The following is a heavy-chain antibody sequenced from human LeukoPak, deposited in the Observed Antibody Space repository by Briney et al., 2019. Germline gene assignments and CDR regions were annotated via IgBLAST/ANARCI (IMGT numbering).Heavy chain of an antibody. V-gene: IGHV1-69*04. CDR1: GYTFTSYD. CDR2: IIPILGIA. J-gene: IGHJ4*02. CDR3: AREGGVYYDSSGYSPYYFDY. Sequence: ASVKVSCKASGYTFTSYDINWVRQATGQGLEWMGRIIPILGIANYAQKFQGRVTITADKSTSTAYMELSSLRSEDTAVYYCAREGGVYYDSSGYSPYYFDYWGQGTLVTVSS. D-gene: IGHD3-22*01.